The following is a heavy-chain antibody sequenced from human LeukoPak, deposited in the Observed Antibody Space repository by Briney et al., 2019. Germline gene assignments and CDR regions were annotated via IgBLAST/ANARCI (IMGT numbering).Heavy chain of an antibody. D-gene: IGHD3-10*01. J-gene: IGHJ5*02. CDR1: GFTFGTYW. CDR3: AKDYSKTSYYGSGTYYRPKWFDP. V-gene: IGHV3-74*03. Sequence: PGGSLRLSCVGSGFTFGTYWMHWVRQGPGKGLEWVSRISYDGDTISYADSVKGRFTISRDNAKNTLYLQMNSLRAEDTAVYYCAKDYSKTSYYGSGTYYRPKWFDPWGQGTLVTVSS. CDR2: ISYDGDTI.